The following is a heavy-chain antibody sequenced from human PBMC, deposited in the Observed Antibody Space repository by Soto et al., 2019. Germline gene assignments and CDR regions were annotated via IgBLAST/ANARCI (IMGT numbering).Heavy chain of an antibody. V-gene: IGHV3-23*01. D-gene: IGHD1-26*01. CDR3: ARRGSGGDYGY. CDR1: GFTFSSYA. J-gene: IGHJ4*02. Sequence: EVQLLESGGGLVQPGGSLRLSCAASGFTFSSYAMRWVSQAPGKGLEWVSAISGSGGSTYYADSVKGRFTISRDNSKNTLYLQMNSLRAEDTAVYYCARRGSGGDYGYGGQGTVVTVSS. CDR2: ISGSGGST.